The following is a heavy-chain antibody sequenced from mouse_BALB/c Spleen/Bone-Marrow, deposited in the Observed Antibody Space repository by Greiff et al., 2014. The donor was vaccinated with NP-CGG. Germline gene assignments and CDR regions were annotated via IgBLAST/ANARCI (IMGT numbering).Heavy chain of an antibody. Sequence: VQRVESGAELVRPGASVKLSCEASGYTFTSYWINWVKQRPGQGLEWIGNIYPSDSYTNYNQKFKDKATLTVDKSSSTAYMQLSSPTSEDSAVYYCTRRLTGSYAMDYWGQGTSVTVSS. CDR2: IYPSDSYT. CDR3: TRRLTGSYAMDY. D-gene: IGHD4-1*01. J-gene: IGHJ4*01. CDR1: GYTFTSYW. V-gene: IGHV1-69*02.